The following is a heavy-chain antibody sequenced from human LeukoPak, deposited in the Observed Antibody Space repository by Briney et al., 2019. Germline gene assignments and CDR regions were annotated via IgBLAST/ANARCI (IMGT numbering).Heavy chain of an antibody. CDR1: GFTFSSYA. CDR2: ISYDGINK. CDR3: AKDSARGIAVADTGFDY. J-gene: IGHJ4*02. D-gene: IGHD6-19*01. V-gene: IGHV3-30-3*01. Sequence: GGSLRLSCAASGFTFSSYAMHWVRQAPGKGLEWVAVISYDGINKYYADSVKGRFTISRDNSKNTLYLQMNSLRAEDTAVYYCAKDSARGIAVADTGFDYWGQGTLVTVSS.